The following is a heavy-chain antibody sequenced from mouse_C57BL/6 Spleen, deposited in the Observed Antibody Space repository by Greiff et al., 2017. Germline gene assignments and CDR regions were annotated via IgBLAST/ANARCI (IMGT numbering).Heavy chain of an antibody. CDR3: ARGQIRLPAWFAY. J-gene: IGHJ3*01. V-gene: IGHV1-82*01. CDR1: GYAFSSSW. D-gene: IGHD3-2*02. Sequence: QVQLKESGPELVKPGASVKISCKASGYAFSSSWMNWVKQRPGKGLEWIGRIYPGDGDTNYNGKFKGKATLTADKSSSTAYMQLSSLTSEDSAVYFCARGQIRLPAWFAYWGQGTLVTVSA. CDR2: IYPGDGDT.